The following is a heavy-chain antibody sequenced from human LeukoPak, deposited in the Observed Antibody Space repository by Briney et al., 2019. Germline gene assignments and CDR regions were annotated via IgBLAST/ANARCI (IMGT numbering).Heavy chain of an antibody. V-gene: IGHV3-49*03. CDR1: GFTFGDYA. Sequence: GGSLRLSCTASGFTFGDYAMSWFRQAPGEGLEWVGFIRSKAYGGTTEYAASVKGRFTISRDDSKSIAYLQMNSLKTEDTAVYYCTRERIVVVTSDAFDIWGQGTMVTVSS. D-gene: IGHD2-21*02. CDR2: IRSKAYGGTT. CDR3: TRERIVVVTSDAFDI. J-gene: IGHJ3*02.